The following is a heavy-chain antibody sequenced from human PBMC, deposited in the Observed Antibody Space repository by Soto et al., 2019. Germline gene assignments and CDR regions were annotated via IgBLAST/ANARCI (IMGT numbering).Heavy chain of an antibody. CDR1: GGSISSYY. D-gene: IGHD5-12*01. CDR3: ASVDIVATNYYYYMDV. CDR2: IYYSGST. J-gene: IGHJ6*03. V-gene: IGHV4-59*01. Sequence: SETLSLTCTVSGGSISSYYWSWIRQPPGKGLEWIGYIYYSGSTNYNPSLKSRVTISVDTSKNQFSLKLSSVTAADTAVYYCASVDIVATNYYYYMDVWGKGTTVTVSS.